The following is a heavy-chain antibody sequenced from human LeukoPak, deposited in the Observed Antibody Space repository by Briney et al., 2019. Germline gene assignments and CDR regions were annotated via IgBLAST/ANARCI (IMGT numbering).Heavy chain of an antibody. CDR3: ARSSGWYEPPYYFDY. V-gene: IGHV4-30-4*02. D-gene: IGHD6-19*01. Sequence: SETLSLTCTVSGGSISSGDYYWSWIRQPPGKGLEWIGYIYYSGSTYYNPSLKSRVTISVDTSKNQFSLKLSSVTAADTAVYYCARSSGWYEPPYYFDYWGQGTLVTVSS. CDR1: GGSISSGDYY. CDR2: IYYSGST. J-gene: IGHJ4*02.